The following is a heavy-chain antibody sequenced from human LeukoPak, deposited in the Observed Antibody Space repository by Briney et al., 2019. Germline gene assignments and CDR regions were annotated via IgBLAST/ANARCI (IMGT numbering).Heavy chain of an antibody. D-gene: IGHD3-9*01. V-gene: IGHV1-18*04. Sequence: GASVKVSCKASGYTFTSYGISWVRQASGQGLEWMGWISAYNGNTNYAQKLQGRVTMTTDTSTSTAYMELRSLRSDDTAVYYCARDPPIRYFDWLPHYYYYGMDVWGKGTTVTVSS. CDR1: GYTFTSYG. J-gene: IGHJ6*04. CDR2: ISAYNGNT. CDR3: ARDPPIRYFDWLPHYYYYGMDV.